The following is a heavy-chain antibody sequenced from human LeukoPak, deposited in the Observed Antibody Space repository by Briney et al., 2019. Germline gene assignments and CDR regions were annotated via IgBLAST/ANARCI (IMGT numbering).Heavy chain of an antibody. J-gene: IGHJ4*02. CDR3: ATMAQNFDY. D-gene: IGHD5-24*01. V-gene: IGHV3-43*01. CDR2: ISWDGGST. CDR1: GFTFDDYT. Sequence: PGGSLRLSCAASGFTFDDYTMHWVRQAPGKGLEWVSLISWDGGSTYYADSVEGRFTISRDNSKNSLYLQMNSLRTEDTALYYCATMAQNFDYWGQGTLVTVSS.